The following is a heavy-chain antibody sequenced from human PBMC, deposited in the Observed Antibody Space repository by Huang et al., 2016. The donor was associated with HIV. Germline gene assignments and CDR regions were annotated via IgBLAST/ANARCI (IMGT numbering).Heavy chain of an antibody. CDR1: GFTFPNYA. CDR2: ISDDGRNK. J-gene: IGHJ5*02. V-gene: IGHV3-30*04. Sequence: QVQLVESGGGLVQPGRSLRLSWAASGFTFPNYAIHWVRQAPGKGLEWVAFISDDGRNKCYADSVKGRFTISRDNSKSTLYLLMNSLRVDDTALYYCARSAVPGDGDWFDPWGQGTLVTVSS. CDR3: ARSAVPGDGDWFDP. D-gene: IGHD6-19*01.